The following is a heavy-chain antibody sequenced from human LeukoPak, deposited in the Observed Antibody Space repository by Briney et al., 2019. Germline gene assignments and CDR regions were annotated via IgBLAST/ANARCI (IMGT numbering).Heavy chain of an antibody. CDR2: IHDTGST. CDR1: GGSLSSHY. CDR3: ARFSSGCSTSSCYLTY. D-gene: IGHD2-2*01. Sequence: SETLSLTCSVSGGSLSSHYWSWIRQPPGKGLELIGHIHDTGSTFYNPSLRGRVTISLDTSNNQYSLKLTSMTAADTAVYYCARFSSGCSTSSCYLTYWGQGTLVTVSS. V-gene: IGHV4-59*11. J-gene: IGHJ4*02.